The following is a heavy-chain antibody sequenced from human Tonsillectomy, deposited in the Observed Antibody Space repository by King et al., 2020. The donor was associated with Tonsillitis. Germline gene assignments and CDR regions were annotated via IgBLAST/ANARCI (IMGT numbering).Heavy chain of an antibody. V-gene: IGHV4-39*01. Sequence: LQLQESGPGLVKPSETLSLTCTVSGGSISSSSYYWGWIRQPPGKGLEWIGSIYYSGSTYYNPSLKSRVTISVDTSKNQFSLKLSSVTAADTAVYYCARPHRYGGDAFDIWGQGTMVTVSS. J-gene: IGHJ3*02. CDR1: GGSISSSSYY. CDR3: ARPHRYGGDAFDI. D-gene: IGHD4-17*01. CDR2: IYYSGST.